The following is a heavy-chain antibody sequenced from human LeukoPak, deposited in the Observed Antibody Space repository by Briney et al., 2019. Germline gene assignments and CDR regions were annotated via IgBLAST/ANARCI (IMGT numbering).Heavy chain of an antibody. D-gene: IGHD3-22*01. J-gene: IGHJ4*02. CDR2: IYPGDSDT. CDR3: ARHPYYYDNNGYYFFDY. V-gene: IGHV5-51*01. CDR1: GYSFTNYR. Sequence: GESLKISCKGSGYSFTNYRIGWVRQMPGKGLEWMGIIYPGDSDTRYSPSFQGQVTISADKSISTAYLQWSSLKASDTAMYYCARHPYYYDNNGYYFFDYWGQGTLVTVSS.